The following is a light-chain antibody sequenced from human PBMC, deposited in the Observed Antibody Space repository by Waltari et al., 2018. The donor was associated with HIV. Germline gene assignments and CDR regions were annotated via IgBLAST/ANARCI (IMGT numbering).Light chain of an antibody. J-gene: IGKJ1*01. CDR3: QQYGSSPGT. V-gene: IGKV3-20*01. CDR1: QSISNNH. CDR2: GAA. Sequence: DIVLTQSPGTLSLSPGDRATLSCRASQSISNNHLAWYQQKPDQAPRLLIYGAASRATGIPDRFSGSGSGTDFTLTISRLEPEDFALYYCQQYGSSPGTFGQGTKVEIK.